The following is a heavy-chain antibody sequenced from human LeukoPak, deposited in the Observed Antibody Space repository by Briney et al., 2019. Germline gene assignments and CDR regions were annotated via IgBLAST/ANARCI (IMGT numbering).Heavy chain of an antibody. J-gene: IGHJ4*02. CDR1: GFTFDDYA. CDR2: ISWNSGSI. Sequence: GGSLRLSCAASGFTFDDYAMHWVRQAPGKGLEWVSGISWNSGSIGCADSVKGRFTISRDNAKNSLYLQMNSLRAEDTALYYCAKVSIFGVVSYYFDYWGQGTLVTVSS. V-gene: IGHV3-9*01. CDR3: AKVSIFGVVSYYFDY. D-gene: IGHD3-3*01.